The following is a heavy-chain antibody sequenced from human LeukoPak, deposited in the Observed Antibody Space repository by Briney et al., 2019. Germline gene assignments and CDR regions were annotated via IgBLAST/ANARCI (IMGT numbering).Heavy chain of an antibody. CDR2: INPNSSGT. Sequence: ASVKVSCKASGYTFTGYYMHWVRQAPGQGLEWMGRINPNSSGTNYAQRFQGRVTMTRDTSISTAYMELSRLRSDDTAVYYCARVDTTYDLPDYWGQGTLVTVSS. D-gene: IGHD3-3*01. J-gene: IGHJ4*02. V-gene: IGHV1-2*06. CDR3: ARVDTTYDLPDY. CDR1: GYTFTGYY.